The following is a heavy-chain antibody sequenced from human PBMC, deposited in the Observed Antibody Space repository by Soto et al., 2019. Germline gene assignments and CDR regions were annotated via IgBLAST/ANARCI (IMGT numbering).Heavy chain of an antibody. CDR2: ITWNSGII. J-gene: IGHJ4*02. Sequence: PGGSLRLSCKASGFDFDSYPMNWVRQVPGKSPEWVSCITWNSGIIAYADSVKGRFTISRDNANNSLYLEMNSLRPEDTALYYCTKGGGSYGGNFDNWGQGTQVTVSS. CDR3: TKGGGSYGGNFDN. CDR1: GFDFDSYP. D-gene: IGHD3-16*01. V-gene: IGHV3-9*01.